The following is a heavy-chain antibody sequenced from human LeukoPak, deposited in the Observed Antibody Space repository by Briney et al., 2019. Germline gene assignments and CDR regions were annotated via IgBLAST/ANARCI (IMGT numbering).Heavy chain of an antibody. CDR2: IWLDGSNK. V-gene: IGHV3-33*01. D-gene: IGHD3-22*01. CDR1: GFTFSSYG. J-gene: IGHJ4*02. Sequence: PGGSLRLSCAASGFTFSSYGMHWVRQAPGKGLEWVAVIWLDGSNKYYADSVKGRFTISRDNSKNTLYLQMNSLRAEDTAVYYCARPDYDSSGYADYWGQGTLVTVSS. CDR3: ARPDYDSSGYADY.